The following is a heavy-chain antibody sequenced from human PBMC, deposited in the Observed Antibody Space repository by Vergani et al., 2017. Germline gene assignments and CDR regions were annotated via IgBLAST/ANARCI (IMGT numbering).Heavy chain of an antibody. V-gene: IGHV4-59*01. CDR2: IYYSGST. J-gene: IGHJ4*02. CDR3: ARDNGYSSSSLAY. D-gene: IGHD6-6*01. CDR1: GGSISSYY. Sequence: QVQLQQWGAGLLKPSETLSLTCAVYGGSISSYYWSWIRQPPGKGLEWIGYIYYSGSTNYNPSLKSRVTISVDTSKNQFSLKLSSVTAADTAVYYCARDNGYSSSSLAYWGQGTLVTVSS.